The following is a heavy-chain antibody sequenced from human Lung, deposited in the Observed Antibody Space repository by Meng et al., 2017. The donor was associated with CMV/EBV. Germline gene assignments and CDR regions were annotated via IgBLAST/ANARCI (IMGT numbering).Heavy chain of an antibody. V-gene: IGHV3-30*02. D-gene: IGHD2-15*01. CDR2: IRYDGSNK. Sequence: GESXKISXAASGFTFSSYGTHWVRQAPGKGLEWVAFIRYDGSNKYYADSVKGRFTISRDNSKNTLYLQMNSLRAEDTAVYYCSIYCSGGSCYSDAFDIWGQGTMVTVSS. CDR1: GFTFSSYG. J-gene: IGHJ3*02. CDR3: SIYCSGGSCYSDAFDI.